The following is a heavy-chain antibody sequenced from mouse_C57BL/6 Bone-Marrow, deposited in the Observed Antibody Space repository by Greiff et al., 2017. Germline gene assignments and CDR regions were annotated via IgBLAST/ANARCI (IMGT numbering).Heavy chain of an antibody. J-gene: IGHJ2*01. D-gene: IGHD1-1*01. CDR3: AREDGSSYEGY. Sequence: VQLVESGAELARPGASVKLSCKASGYTFTSYGISWVKQRTGQGLEWIGEIYPRSGNTYYTEKFKGKATLTADKSSSTAYLQLRSLTSVDSAVYYCAREDGSSYEGYWGQGTTLTVSS. V-gene: IGHV1-81*01. CDR2: IYPRSGNT. CDR1: GYTFTSYG.